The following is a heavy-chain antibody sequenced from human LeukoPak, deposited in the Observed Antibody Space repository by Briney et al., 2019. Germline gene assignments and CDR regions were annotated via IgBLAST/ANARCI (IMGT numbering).Heavy chain of an antibody. D-gene: IGHD1-26*01. J-gene: IGHJ5*02. V-gene: IGHV3-21*01. CDR3: ARRGEWGEWDLHVEWFDP. Sequence: PGGSLRLSCAASGFTFSDHSMSWVRQAPGKGLEWVSSISSSGHYIFYADSVKGRFNISRDNAKNSVFLQMNSLRAEDTAVYYCARRGEWGEWDLHVEWFDPWGQGTRVTVSS. CDR2: ISSSGHYI. CDR1: GFTFSDHS.